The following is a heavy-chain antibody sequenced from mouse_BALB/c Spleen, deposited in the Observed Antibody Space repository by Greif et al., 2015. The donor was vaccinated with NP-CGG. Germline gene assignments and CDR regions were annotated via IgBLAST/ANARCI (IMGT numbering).Heavy chain of an antibody. CDR2: IYPGDGDT. Sequence: QVHVKQSGAELVRPGSSVKISCKASGYAFSSYWMNWVKQRPGQGLEWIGQIYPGDGDTNYNGKFKGKATLTADKSSSTAYMQLSSLTSEDSAVYFCARGQLGPLRGNYFDYWGQGTTLTVSS. CDR1: GYAFSSYW. J-gene: IGHJ2*01. D-gene: IGHD3-1*01. V-gene: IGHV1-80*01. CDR3: ARGQLGPLRGNYFDY.